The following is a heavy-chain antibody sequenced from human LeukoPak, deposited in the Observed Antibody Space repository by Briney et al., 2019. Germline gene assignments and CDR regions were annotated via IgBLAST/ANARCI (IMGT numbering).Heavy chain of an antibody. CDR3: ARDESTSILWW. V-gene: IGHV1-46*01. CDR1: GYTFINYY. J-gene: IGHJ1*01. D-gene: IGHD2-21*01. CDR2: INPSGGST. Sequence: ASVKVSCKSSGYTFINYYMHWVRQAPGQGLEWMGIINPSGGSTSYAQKFQGRVTMTRDTSTSTVYMELSSLRSEDTAVYYCARDESTSILWWWGQGTLVTVSS.